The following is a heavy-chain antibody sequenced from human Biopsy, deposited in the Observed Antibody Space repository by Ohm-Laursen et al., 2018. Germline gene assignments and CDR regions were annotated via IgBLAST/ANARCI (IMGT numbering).Heavy chain of an antibody. CDR1: EGTFSSFG. D-gene: IGHD1-1*01. CDR2: INSMFGTT. J-gene: IGHJ4*02. V-gene: IGHV1-69*13. CDR3: AKRGVERGRPLAY. Sequence: PSVSVSCKASEGTFSSFGISWVRQAPGQGLEWMGEINSMFGTTNYAQTFQGRVTITADESTSTAYMEVSSLRSEDTAVYYCAKRGVERGRPLAYWGQGTLVTVSS.